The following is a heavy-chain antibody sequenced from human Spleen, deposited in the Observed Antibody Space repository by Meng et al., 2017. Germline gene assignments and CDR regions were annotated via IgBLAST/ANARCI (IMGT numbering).Heavy chain of an antibody. CDR3: ASFPLATDRGPFDY. Sequence: QLQLQESGPGLVRPSEALSLTCTVFGGSISSSNWWSWVRQPPGKGLEWIGEIYHSGSTNYNPSLKSRVTISVDKSKNQFSLKLSSVTAADTAVYYCASFPLATDRGPFDYWGQGTLVTVSS. CDR2: IYHSGST. CDR1: GGSISSSNW. D-gene: IGHD5-12*01. V-gene: IGHV4-4*02. J-gene: IGHJ4*02.